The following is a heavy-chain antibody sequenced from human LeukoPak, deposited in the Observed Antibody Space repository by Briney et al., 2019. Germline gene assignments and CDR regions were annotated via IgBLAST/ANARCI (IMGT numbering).Heavy chain of an antibody. V-gene: IGHV3-7*01. CDR2: INQDGSEK. D-gene: IGHD3-22*01. J-gene: IGHJ4*02. CDR3: VRDGAAYDSSGYVSLLY. CDR1: GFTFSNYW. Sequence: GGSLRLSCVASGFTFSNYWMTGFRQTPGKGREWGGNINQDGSEKDYLDSVRGRCTISRDNAKNSLYLQMNSLRAEDTAVYYCVRDGAAYDSSGYVSLLYWGQGTLVTVSS.